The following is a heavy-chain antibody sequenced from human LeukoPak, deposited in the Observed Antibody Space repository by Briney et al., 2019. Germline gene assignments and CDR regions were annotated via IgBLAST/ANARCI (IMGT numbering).Heavy chain of an antibody. CDR2: IKKDGSEK. V-gene: IGHV3-7*01. D-gene: IGHD2-21*02. CDR1: GFTFSSYW. J-gene: IGHJ3*02. CDR3: ARDTPPDCGGDFFGCDAFDI. Sequence: GGSLRLSCAASGFTFSSYWMSWVRQAPGKGLEWVANIKKDGSEKYYVDSVKGRFTISRDNAKNSLYLQMNSLRAEDTAVYYCARDTPPDCGGDFFGCDAFDIWGQGTMVTVSS.